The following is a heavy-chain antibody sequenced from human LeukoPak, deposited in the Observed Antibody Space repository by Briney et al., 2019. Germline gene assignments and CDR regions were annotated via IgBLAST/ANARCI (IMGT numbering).Heavy chain of an antibody. Sequence: GVSLRLSCAATGFTFSSYSMNWVRQAPGKGLEWVSSISSSSSYIYYADSVKGRFTISRDNAKNSLYLQMNSLRAEDTAVYYCARDSIVGATRAFDYRGQGTLVTVSS. CDR2: ISSSSSYI. CDR3: ARDSIVGATRAFDY. V-gene: IGHV3-21*01. CDR1: GFTFSSYS. D-gene: IGHD1-26*01. J-gene: IGHJ4*02.